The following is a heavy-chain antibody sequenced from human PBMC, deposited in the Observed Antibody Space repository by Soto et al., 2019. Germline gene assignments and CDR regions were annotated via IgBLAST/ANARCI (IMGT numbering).Heavy chain of an antibody. CDR1: VFTFSSYA. CDR2: ISYDGSNK. D-gene: IGHD6-19*01. V-gene: IGHV3-30-3*01. CDR3: AREMQAVAGFRTHWYFDL. Sequence: GGSLRLSCAASVFTFSSYAMHWVRQAPGKGLEWVAVISYDGSNKYYADSVKGRFTISRDNSKNTLYLQMNSLRAEDTAVYYCAREMQAVAGFRTHWYFDLWGRGTLVTVSS. J-gene: IGHJ2*01.